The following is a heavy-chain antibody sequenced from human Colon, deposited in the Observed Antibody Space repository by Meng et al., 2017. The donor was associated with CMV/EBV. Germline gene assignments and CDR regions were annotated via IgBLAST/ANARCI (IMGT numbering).Heavy chain of an antibody. V-gene: IGHV3-30*04. CDR3: ARAGLSLHNYLDY. CDR2: ISFDRRNT. J-gene: IGHJ4*02. Sequence: PSGFTCDRYAMHWVRQTPGKGLEWVAIISFDRRNTYYADSVKGRFTISRDNFKVTLYLHMNTVRPEDTAVYYCARAGLSLHNYLDYWGQGTLVTVSS. CDR1: GFTCDRYA. D-gene: IGHD2/OR15-2a*01.